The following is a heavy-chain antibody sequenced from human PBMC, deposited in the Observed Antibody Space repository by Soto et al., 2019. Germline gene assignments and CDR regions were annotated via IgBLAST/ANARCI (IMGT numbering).Heavy chain of an antibody. CDR2: IKSDGSSA. Sequence: EAQLLESGGGLVQPGGSLRLSCAASGFTFNRYWMHWVRQVPGEGLVWVSRIKSDGSSASYADSVRGRFTISRDNAKNTVYLQMNSLRVEDTAIYYCAGDPGYFDYWSGFTTPMAGLDVWGQGTSVTVSS. J-gene: IGHJ6*02. CDR1: GFTFNRYW. CDR3: AGDPGYFDYWSGFTTPMAGLDV. V-gene: IGHV3-74*01. D-gene: IGHD3-3*01.